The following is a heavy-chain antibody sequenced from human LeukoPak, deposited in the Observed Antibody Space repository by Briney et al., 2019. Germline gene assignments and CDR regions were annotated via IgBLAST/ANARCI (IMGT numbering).Heavy chain of an antibody. CDR2: ISGSGGST. CDR1: GFTFSSYA. V-gene: IGHV3-23*01. CDR3: AKDRFDYSNYPRSFDY. Sequence: PGGSLRLSCAASGFTFSSYAMSWVRQAPGKGLEWVSAISGSGGSTYYADSVKGRFTISRDNSKNTLYLQMNSLRAEDTAVYYCAKDRFDYSNYPRSFDYWGQGTLVTVSS. D-gene: IGHD4-11*01. J-gene: IGHJ4*02.